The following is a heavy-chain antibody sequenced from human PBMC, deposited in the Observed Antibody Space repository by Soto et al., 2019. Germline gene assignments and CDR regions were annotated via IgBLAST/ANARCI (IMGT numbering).Heavy chain of an antibody. D-gene: IGHD3-16*01. J-gene: IGHJ4*02. CDR3: ARDPRGTASRFDY. CDR2: INPTDGST. CDR1: GYTFTDYY. Sequence: QVQLVQSGAEVKKPGASVKVSCTASGYTFTDYYIHWVRQAPGQGLEWMGIINPTDGSTSYPQRFQDRVTMTRDTSPSRVYMELGSLTSEDPAIYYCARDPRGTASRFDYWGQGTLVTVSS. V-gene: IGHV1-46*01.